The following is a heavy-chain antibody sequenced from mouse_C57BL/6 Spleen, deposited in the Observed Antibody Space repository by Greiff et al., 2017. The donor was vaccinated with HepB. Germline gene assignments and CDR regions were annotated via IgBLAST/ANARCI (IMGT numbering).Heavy chain of an antibody. CDR3: ARRGGLPDYYAMDY. D-gene: IGHD2-2*01. V-gene: IGHV1-55*01. CDR2: IYPGSGST. CDR1: GYTFTSYW. J-gene: IGHJ4*01. Sequence: VQLQQSGAELVKPGASVKMSCKASGYTFTSYWITWVKQRPGQGLEWIGDIYPGSGSTNYNEKFKSKATLTVDTSSSTAYMQLSSLTSEDSAVYYCARRGGLPDYYAMDYWGQGTSVTVSS.